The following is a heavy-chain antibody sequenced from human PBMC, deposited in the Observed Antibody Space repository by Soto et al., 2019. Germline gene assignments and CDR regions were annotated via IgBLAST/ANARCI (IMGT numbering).Heavy chain of an antibody. D-gene: IGHD3-22*01. CDR1: GFTFSRFG. Sequence: EVQLLESRGGLVQPGGSLRLSCAASGFTFSRFGMSWVRQAPGKGLEWVSGISGGGNPTYYSDSVKGRFTISRDSAKNTLYLQMNSLRTEDTAVYYCAKDITYDSSAYDSWGQGTLVTVSS. CDR2: ISGGGNPT. V-gene: IGHV3-23*01. CDR3: AKDITYDSSAYDS. J-gene: IGHJ4*02.